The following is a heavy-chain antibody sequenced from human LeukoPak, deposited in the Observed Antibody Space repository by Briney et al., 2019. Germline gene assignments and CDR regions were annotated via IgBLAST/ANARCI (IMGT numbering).Heavy chain of an antibody. CDR2: ISGSGGTT. CDR3: AKAYNTGWPRVWFDP. J-gene: IGHJ5*02. Sequence: GGSLRLSCAASGFTFGTYAMSWVRQAPGKGLEWVSAISGSGGTTYYADSVKGRFTISRDNSKNTLYLQMNSLRADDTAVYYCAKAYNTGWPRVWFDPWGQGTLVTASS. V-gene: IGHV3-23*01. D-gene: IGHD6-19*01. CDR1: GFTFGTYA.